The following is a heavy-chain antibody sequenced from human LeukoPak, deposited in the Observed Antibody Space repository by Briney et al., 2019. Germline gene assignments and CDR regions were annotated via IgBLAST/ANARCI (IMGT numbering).Heavy chain of an antibody. CDR3: ATKDSSNYHYGALDI. J-gene: IGHJ3*02. CDR1: GGSISSGSYY. D-gene: IGHD3-16*01. Sequence: NSSETLSLTCTVSGGSISSGSYYWRWIRQPAGKGLEWIGEINHSGSTNYNPSLNSRFTISVDTSKNQFSLKLRSVTAADTAVYYCATKDSSNYHYGALDIWGRGTMVTVSS. CDR2: INHSGST. V-gene: IGHV4-61*10.